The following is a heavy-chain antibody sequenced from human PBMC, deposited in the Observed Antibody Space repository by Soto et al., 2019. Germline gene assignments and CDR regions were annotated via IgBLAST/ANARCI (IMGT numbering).Heavy chain of an antibody. J-gene: IGHJ5*02. D-gene: IGHD2-2*01. CDR3: ARGWDIVVLPAPRFDP. V-gene: IGHV4-31*03. Sequence: PSETLSLTCTVSGGSISSGGYYWSWIRQRPGKGLGWIAYIYYSGGTYYNPSLKSRVTISLDASKNQFSLKLSSVTAADTAVYFCARGWDIVVLPAPRFDPWGQGTLVTVSS. CDR1: GGSISSGGYY. CDR2: IYYSGGT.